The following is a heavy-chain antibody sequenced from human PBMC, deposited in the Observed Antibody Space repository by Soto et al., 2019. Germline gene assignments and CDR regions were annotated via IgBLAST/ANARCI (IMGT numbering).Heavy chain of an antibody. V-gene: IGHV3-7*01. CDR3: ARDRGLRYFDWLSASGPLYYYYYMDV. CDR2: IKQDGSEK. Sequence: EVQLVESGGGLVQPGGSLRLSCAASGFTFSSYWMSWVRQAPGKGLEWVANIKQDGSEKYYVDSVKGRFTISRDNAKNSLYLQMNSLRAEDTAVYYCARDRGLRYFDWLSASGPLYYYYYMDVWGKGTTVTVSS. D-gene: IGHD3-9*01. J-gene: IGHJ6*03. CDR1: GFTFSSYW.